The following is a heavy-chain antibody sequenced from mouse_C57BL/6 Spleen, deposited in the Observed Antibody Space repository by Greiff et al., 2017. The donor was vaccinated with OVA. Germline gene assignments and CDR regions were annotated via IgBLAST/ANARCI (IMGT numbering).Heavy chain of an antibody. V-gene: IGHV1-26*01. Sequence: VQLQQSGPELVKPGASVKISCKASGYTFTDYYMNWVKQSHGKSLEWIGDINPNNGGTSYNQKFKGKATLTVDKSSSTAYMELRRLTSEDSAVYFCAEGTYPLAYWGQGTLVTVSA. J-gene: IGHJ3*01. D-gene: IGHD5-1*01. CDR2: INPNNGGT. CDR3: AEGTYPLAY. CDR1: GYTFTDYY.